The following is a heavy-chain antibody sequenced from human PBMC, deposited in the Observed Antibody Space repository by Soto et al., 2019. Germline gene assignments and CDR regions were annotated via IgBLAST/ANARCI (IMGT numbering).Heavy chain of an antibody. CDR2: IYYSGST. D-gene: IGHD3-3*01. V-gene: IGHV4-30-4*01. Sequence: SETLSLTCTVSGGSISSGDYYWSWIRQPPGKGLEWIGYIYYSGSTYYNPSLKSRVTISLDTSKNQFSLILLSVTAADTAMYYCARDRQDYDLWSGYENEGPYGMDVWGQGTTVTVS. J-gene: IGHJ6*02. CDR3: ARDRQDYDLWSGYENEGPYGMDV. CDR1: GGSISSGDYY.